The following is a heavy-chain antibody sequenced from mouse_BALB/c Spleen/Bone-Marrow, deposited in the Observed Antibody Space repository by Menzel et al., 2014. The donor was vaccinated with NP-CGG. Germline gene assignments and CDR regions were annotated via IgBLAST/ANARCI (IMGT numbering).Heavy chain of an antibody. Sequence: VQGVESGPGLVAPSQSLSITCTVSGFSLSRYSIHWVRQPPGEGLEWLGVIWGGGNTDYNSALKSRLSISKDNSKSQVFLKMNSLQTDDTAMHYCARFITTGTMDYWGQGTSVTVSS. V-gene: IGHV2-6-4*01. CDR1: GFSLSRYS. CDR2: IWGGGNT. CDR3: ARFITTGTMDY. J-gene: IGHJ4*01. D-gene: IGHD1-1*01.